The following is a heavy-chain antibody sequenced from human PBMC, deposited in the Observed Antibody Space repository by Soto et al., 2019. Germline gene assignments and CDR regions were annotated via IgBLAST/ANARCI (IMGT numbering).Heavy chain of an antibody. J-gene: IGHJ4*02. D-gene: IGHD4-4*01. CDR1: GGSISSGGYS. V-gene: IGHV4-30-2*01. CDR2: MYHSGST. Sequence: QLQLRESGSGLVKPSQTLSLTCAVSGGSISSGGYSWSWIRQPPGKGLEWIGYMYHSGSTYYNASLKSRVTISVDRSKNQFSLKLSSVTAADTAVYYCARGMTTVTTLDYWGQGTLVTVSS. CDR3: ARGMTTVTTLDY.